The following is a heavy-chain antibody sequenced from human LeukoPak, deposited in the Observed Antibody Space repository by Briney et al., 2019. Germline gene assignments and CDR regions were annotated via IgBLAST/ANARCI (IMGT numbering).Heavy chain of an antibody. CDR1: GFTFGDHA. D-gene: IGHD5-18*01. CDR3: ARGPIQLWIHNAMDV. CDR2: IRSKAYRGTT. J-gene: IGHJ6*02. V-gene: IGHV3-49*04. Sequence: GGSLRLSCTGSGFTFGDHAMSWVRQAPGKGLEWVGFIRSKAYRGTTEYAASVRGRFTISRDDPASIAYLQMGSLKTEDTAVYYCARGPIQLWIHNAMDVWGQGTTVTVSS.